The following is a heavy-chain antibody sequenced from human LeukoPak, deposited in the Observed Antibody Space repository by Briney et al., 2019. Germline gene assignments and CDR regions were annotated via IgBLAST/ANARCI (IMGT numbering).Heavy chain of an antibody. D-gene: IGHD2-15*01. CDR2: FEPEDGET. CDR3: AMRMPQSLTPGAFEI. V-gene: IGHV1-24*01. Sequence: ASVKVSCKVSGYTLTELSMHWVRQAPGKGLEWMGGFEPEDGETIYAQKFQGRVTMTEDTSTDTAYMELSSLRSEDTAVYYCAMRMPQSLTPGAFEIWGQGTMVTVSS. CDR1: GYTLTELS. J-gene: IGHJ3*02.